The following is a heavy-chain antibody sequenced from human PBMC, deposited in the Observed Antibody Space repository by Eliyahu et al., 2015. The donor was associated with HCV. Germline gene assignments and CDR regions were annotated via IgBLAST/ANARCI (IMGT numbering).Heavy chain of an antibody. V-gene: IGHV3-7*01. J-gene: IGHJ6*03. D-gene: IGHD6-13*01. Sequence: DSVKGRFTISRDNAKNSLYLQVNSLRAEDTAVYYCARDRLAGRRYYMDVWGKGTTVTVSS. CDR3: ARDRLAGRRYYMDV.